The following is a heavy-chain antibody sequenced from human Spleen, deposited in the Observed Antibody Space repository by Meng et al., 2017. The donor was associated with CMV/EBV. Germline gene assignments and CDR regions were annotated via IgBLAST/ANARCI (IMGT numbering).Heavy chain of an antibody. CDR1: GLTFSSYG. CDR2: IGASAGGT. CDR3: AKYSAVGERLYYFDY. J-gene: IGHJ4*02. D-gene: IGHD2-21*01. Sequence: GESLRLSCAASGLTFSSYGMSWVRQAPGKGLEWVSAIGASAGGTYYADSVKGRFTISRDNAKNTLYLQMNSLRAEDTAVYYCAKYSAVGERLYYFDYWGQGTLVTVSS. V-gene: IGHV3-23*01.